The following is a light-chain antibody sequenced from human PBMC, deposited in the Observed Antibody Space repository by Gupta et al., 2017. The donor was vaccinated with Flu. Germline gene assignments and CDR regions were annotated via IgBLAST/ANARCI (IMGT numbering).Light chain of an antibody. CDR3: QSADNSGTYVV. J-gene: IGLJ2*01. CDR1: ALPKQY. V-gene: IGLV3-25*02. CDR2: NDS. Sequence: SYELTQAPSVSGSPGQTAWITCSGDALPKQYAFWYQQKSGQAPVLVIFNDSERPSGIPERDSGSSAGTTATLTISGVQAEDEADYYCQSADNSGTYVVFGGGTHLTVL.